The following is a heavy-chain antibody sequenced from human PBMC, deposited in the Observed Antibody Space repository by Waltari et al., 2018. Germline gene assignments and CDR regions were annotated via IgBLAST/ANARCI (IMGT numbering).Heavy chain of an antibody. J-gene: IGHJ6*02. D-gene: IGHD6-19*01. Sequence: ELQLVESGGGLVQPGGSLRLSCAASGFSISDHYMDWVRQAPGKGLEWVGRSRGRPHRYSTEYAASVKGRFSISRDDSRNSVYMQMNSLKTEDTAVYYCTRGSIAVTGGANYYGMDVWGQGTTVTVSS. CDR3: TRGSIAVTGGANYYGMDV. V-gene: IGHV3-72*01. CDR1: GFSISDHY. CDR2: SRGRPHRYST.